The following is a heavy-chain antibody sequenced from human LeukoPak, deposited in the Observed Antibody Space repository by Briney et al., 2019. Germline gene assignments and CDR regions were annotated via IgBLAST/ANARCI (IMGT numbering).Heavy chain of an antibody. Sequence: GGSLRLSCAASGFRFSTHDLNWVRQAPGKVLECVSYISSTSTYLYYADSVKGRFTISRDNDKNLLYLQMNNLRAEDTAVYCCAKDTRKGGYDSDYWGKGTVVTVSS. J-gene: IGHJ4*02. CDR2: ISSTSTYL. CDR3: AKDTRKGGYDSDY. V-gene: IGHV3-21*01. CDR1: GFRFSTHD. D-gene: IGHD3-22*01.